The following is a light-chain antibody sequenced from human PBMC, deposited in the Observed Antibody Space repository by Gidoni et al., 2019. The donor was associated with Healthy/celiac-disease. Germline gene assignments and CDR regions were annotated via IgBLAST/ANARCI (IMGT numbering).Light chain of an antibody. J-gene: IGLJ2*01. CDR3: QSYDSSLSGSV. V-gene: IGLV1-40*01. Sequence: QSVLTQPPSVSASPRQSVTISCTGSSSNIGAGYDVHWYQQLPGTAPKLLIYGNSNRPSGVPDRFSGSKSGTSASLAITGLQAEDEADYYCQSYDSSLSGSVFGGGTKLTVL. CDR1: SSNIGAGYD. CDR2: GNS.